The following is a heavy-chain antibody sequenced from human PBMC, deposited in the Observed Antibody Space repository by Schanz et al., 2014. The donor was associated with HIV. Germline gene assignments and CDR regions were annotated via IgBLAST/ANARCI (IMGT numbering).Heavy chain of an antibody. CDR2: MSYDGINK. CDR3: AKDGNWYDSRYRGKGNYYYYYGMDV. J-gene: IGHJ6*02. CDR1: GFNFNSYG. Sequence: QVQLVESGGGVVQPGRSLRLSCVASGFNFNSYGMHWVRQAPGKGLEWVAVMSYDGINKHYADSVKGRFTISRDNSKNTLYLQIKSLRPEDTAVYYCAKDGNWYDSRYRGKGNYYYYYGMDVWGQGTTVTVSS. D-gene: IGHD3-22*01. V-gene: IGHV3-30*18.